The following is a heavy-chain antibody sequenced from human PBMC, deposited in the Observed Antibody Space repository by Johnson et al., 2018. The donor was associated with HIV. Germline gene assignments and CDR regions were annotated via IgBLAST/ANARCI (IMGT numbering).Heavy chain of an antibody. J-gene: IGHJ3*02. CDR3: AKVRTTGTPGAFDI. D-gene: IGHD1-1*01. CDR1: GFTFSSYG. CDR2: IRRKAYGGTT. Sequence: VQLVESGGGVVQPGGSLRLSCAASGFTFSSYGMHWVRQAPGKGLEWVGLIRRKAYGGTTEYAASVKGRFTISRDDSKSIAYLQMNSLRAEDTAVYYCAKVRTTGTPGAFDIWGQGTMVTVSS. V-gene: IGHV3-71*04.